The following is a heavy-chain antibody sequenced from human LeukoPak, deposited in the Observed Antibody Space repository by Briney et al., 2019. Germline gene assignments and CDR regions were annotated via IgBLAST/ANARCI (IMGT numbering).Heavy chain of an antibody. CDR3: AKGGASSPYTYIDV. Sequence: PAGGSLGLSCAASGFTFSNHAMSWVRQAPGKGLEWVSVIGDSGGSTYYADSVKGRFTISRDNSNNTLYLQMNSLRADDTAVYHCAKGGASSPYTYIDVWGKGTTVIVSS. V-gene: IGHV3-23*01. D-gene: IGHD6-6*01. CDR1: GFTFSNHA. J-gene: IGHJ6*04. CDR2: IGDSGGST.